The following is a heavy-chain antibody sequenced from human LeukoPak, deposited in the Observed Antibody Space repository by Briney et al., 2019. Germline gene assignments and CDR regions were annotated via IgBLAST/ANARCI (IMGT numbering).Heavy chain of an antibody. CDR1: GGSFSGYY. D-gene: IGHD2-15*01. CDR2: IYYSGST. CDR3: ARVVGFCSGGSCHGRFDP. Sequence: PSETLSLTCAVYGGSFSGYYWSWIRQPPGKGLEWIGYIYYSGSTKYNPSLKSRVTTSVDMSKNQFSLKLSSVTAADTAVYYCARVVGFCSGGSCHGRFDPWGQGTLVTVSS. V-gene: IGHV4-59*01. J-gene: IGHJ5*02.